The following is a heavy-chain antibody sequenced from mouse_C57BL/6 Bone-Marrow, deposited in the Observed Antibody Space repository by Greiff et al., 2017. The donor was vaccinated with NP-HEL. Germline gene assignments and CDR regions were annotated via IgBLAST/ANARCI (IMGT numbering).Heavy chain of an antibody. CDR3: ARCYYYGSSPFAD. CDR1: GYTFTDYY. V-gene: IGHV1-19*01. D-gene: IGHD1-1*01. CDR2: INPYNGGT. J-gene: IGHJ3*01. Sequence: VQLQQSGPVLVKPGASVKMSCKASGYTFTDYYMNWVKQSHGKSLEWIGVINPYNGGTSYNQKFKGKATLTVDKSSSTAYMELNSLTSEDSAVYYCARCYYYGSSPFADWGQGTLVTVSA.